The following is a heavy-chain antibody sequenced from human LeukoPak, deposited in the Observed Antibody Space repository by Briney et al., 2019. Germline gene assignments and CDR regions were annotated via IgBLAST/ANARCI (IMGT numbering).Heavy chain of an antibody. CDR1: GGSISSYY. D-gene: IGHD5-12*01. Sequence: PSETLSLTCTGSGGSISSYYWSWIRQPPGKGLEWIGYIYYSGSTNYNPSLKSRVTISVDTSKNQFSLKLSSVTAADTAVYYCASGYSGYDALDYWGQGTLVTVSS. V-gene: IGHV4-59*01. J-gene: IGHJ4*02. CDR2: IYYSGST. CDR3: ASGYSGYDALDY.